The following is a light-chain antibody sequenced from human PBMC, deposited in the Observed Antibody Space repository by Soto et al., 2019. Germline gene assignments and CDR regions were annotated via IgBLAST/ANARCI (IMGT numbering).Light chain of an antibody. Sequence: EIVMTQSPATLSAFPGERATLSCRASQSVSNNLAWFQQKPGQAPRLLISSASTRAAGIPARFSGSGSGTEFTLTISSLQSEDFAVYYCHQYHNWPPYTFGQGTKLEIK. CDR1: QSVSNN. CDR2: SAS. V-gene: IGKV3-15*01. J-gene: IGKJ2*01. CDR3: HQYHNWPPYT.